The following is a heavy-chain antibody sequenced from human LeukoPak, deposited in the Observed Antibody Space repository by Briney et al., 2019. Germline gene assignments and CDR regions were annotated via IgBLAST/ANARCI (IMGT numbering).Heavy chain of an antibody. J-gene: IGHJ4*02. CDR3: ARDQEGFDY. CDR1: GYTFTSNY. Sequence: ASVKLSCTASGYTFTSNYIHRVRQAPGQGLEWIGMIYPRDGSTSYAQKFQGRVTVTRDTSTSTVHMELSGLRSEDTAVYYCARDQEGFDYWGQGTLVTVSS. CDR2: IYPRDGST. V-gene: IGHV1-46*01.